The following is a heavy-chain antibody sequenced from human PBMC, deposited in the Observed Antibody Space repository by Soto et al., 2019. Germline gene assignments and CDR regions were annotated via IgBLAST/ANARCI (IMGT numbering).Heavy chain of an antibody. J-gene: IGHJ4*02. V-gene: IGHV4-34*01. CDR1: GGSFSGYY. CDR3: ARGQEQQLVPRAPHIDY. D-gene: IGHD6-6*01. CDR2: INHSGST. Sequence: SETLSLTCAVYGGSFSGYYWSWIRQPPGKGLEWIGEINHSGSTNYNLSLKSRVTISVDTSKNQFSLKLSSVTAADTAVYYCARGQEQQLVPRAPHIDYWGQGTLVTVSS.